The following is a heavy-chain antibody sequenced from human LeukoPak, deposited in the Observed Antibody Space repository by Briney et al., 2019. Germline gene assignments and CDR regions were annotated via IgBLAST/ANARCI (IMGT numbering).Heavy chain of an antibody. CDR2: ISAYNGNT. V-gene: IGHV1-18*01. CDR1: GYTFTSYG. Sequence: ASVKVSCKASGYTFTSYGISWVRQAPRQGLEWMGWISAYNGNTNYAQKLQGRVTMTTDTSTSTAYMELRSLRSDDTAVYYCARDEVAHYDFWSGYYPWGQGTLVTVSS. J-gene: IGHJ5*02. CDR3: ARDEVAHYDFWSGYYP. D-gene: IGHD3-3*01.